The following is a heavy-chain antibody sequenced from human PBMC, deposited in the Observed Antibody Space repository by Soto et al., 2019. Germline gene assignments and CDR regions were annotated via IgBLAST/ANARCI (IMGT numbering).Heavy chain of an antibody. Sequence: EVQLLESGGGLVQPGGSLRLSCAASGFTFSSYAMSWVRQAPGKGLEWVSAISGSGGSTYYADSVKGRFTISRDNSKNPFNLQVNSLRAEDTAVYYCAKVRKQLVPGFDPWGQGTLVTVSS. CDR1: GFTFSSYA. V-gene: IGHV3-23*01. D-gene: IGHD6-6*01. CDR3: AKVRKQLVPGFDP. CDR2: ISGSGGST. J-gene: IGHJ5*02.